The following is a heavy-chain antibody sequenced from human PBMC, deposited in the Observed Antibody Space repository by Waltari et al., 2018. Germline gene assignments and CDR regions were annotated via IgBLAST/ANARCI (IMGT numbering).Heavy chain of an antibody. CDR2: IYYSGST. Sequence: QLQLQESGPGLVKPSETLSLTCTVSGGSISSSSYYWGWIRQPPGKGLEWIGSIYYSGSTYYNPSLKSRVTISVDTSKNQFSLKLSSVTAADTAVYYCATPWAYSGSYYGPFDYWGQGTLVTVSS. D-gene: IGHD1-26*01. CDR1: GGSISSSSYY. J-gene: IGHJ4*02. V-gene: IGHV4-39*01. CDR3: ATPWAYSGSYYGPFDY.